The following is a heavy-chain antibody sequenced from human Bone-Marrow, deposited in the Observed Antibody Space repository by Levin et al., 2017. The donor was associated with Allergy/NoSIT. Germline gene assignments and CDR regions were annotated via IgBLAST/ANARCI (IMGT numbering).Heavy chain of an antibody. CDR2: ISHDGNNK. D-gene: IGHD3-10*01. Sequence: AGGSLRLSCAVSGFTFSNYGMHWVRQAPGKGLEWVAVISHDGNNKYYADSVKDRFTISRDNSKNTLYLEVNSLRAEDTAVYFCAKDALLWFGESYGMDVWGQGTTVTVSS. CDR3: AKDALLWFGESYGMDV. V-gene: IGHV3-30*18. J-gene: IGHJ6*02. CDR1: GFTFSNYG.